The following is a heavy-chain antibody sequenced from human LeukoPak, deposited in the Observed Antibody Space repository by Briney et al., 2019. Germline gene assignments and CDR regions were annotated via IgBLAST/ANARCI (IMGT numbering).Heavy chain of an antibody. CDR2: INPSGGST. CDR3: ARDVDIVATMSRYYFDY. Sequence: VASVKVSCKASGYTFTSYYMHWVRQAPGRGLEWMGIINPSGGSTSYAQKFQGRVTMTRDMSTSTVYMELSSLRSEDTAVYYCARDVDIVATMSRYYFDYWGQGTLVTVSS. CDR1: GYTFTSYY. V-gene: IGHV1-46*01. J-gene: IGHJ4*02. D-gene: IGHD5-12*01.